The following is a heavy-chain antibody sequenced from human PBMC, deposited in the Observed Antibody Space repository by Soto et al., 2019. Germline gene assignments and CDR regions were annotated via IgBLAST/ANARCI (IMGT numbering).Heavy chain of an antibody. CDR1: GHTFTSYG. CDR3: ASAVVPAAVDAVNI. Sequence: GASVKVSCKASGHTFTSYGISWVRQAPGQGLEWVGWISAYNGNTNYAQKLQGRVTMTTDTSTSTAYMELRSLRSDDTAVYYCASAVVPAAVDAVNIWGQGTMVTVSS. V-gene: IGHV1-18*01. D-gene: IGHD2-2*01. J-gene: IGHJ3*02. CDR2: ISAYNGNT.